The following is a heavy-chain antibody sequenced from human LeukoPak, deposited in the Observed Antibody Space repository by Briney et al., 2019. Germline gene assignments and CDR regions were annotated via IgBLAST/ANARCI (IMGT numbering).Heavy chain of an antibody. D-gene: IGHD2-2*01. CDR3: ARTIVVVPTAVGYFDL. J-gene: IGHJ2*01. CDR1: TGSFSGYH. V-gene: IGHV4-34*01. Sequence: SETLSLTCAVYTGSFSGYHWSWIRQPPGMGLEWIGKISHSGSTNYNPSLKSRVTISVDTSKNQFSLKLSSVTTADTAVYYCARTIVVVPTAVGYFDLWGRGTLVTVSS. CDR2: ISHSGST.